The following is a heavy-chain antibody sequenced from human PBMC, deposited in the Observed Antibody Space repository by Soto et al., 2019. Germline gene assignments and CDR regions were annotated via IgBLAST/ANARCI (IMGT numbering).Heavy chain of an antibody. V-gene: IGHV3-15*01. J-gene: IGHJ3*02. CDR2: IKTKTDGGTT. CDR1: GFTFNDAL. Sequence: GGTLCLSCTASGFTFNDALMTWGRPAPGKGLEWVGRIKTKTDGGTTDYAAPAKGRFTISRDDSKNTVYLQMNSLKIEDTGVYYCTTERCTGTNCYDKNAFDSWGQGTMVTVSS. CDR3: TTERCTGTNCYDKNAFDS. D-gene: IGHD2-2*01.